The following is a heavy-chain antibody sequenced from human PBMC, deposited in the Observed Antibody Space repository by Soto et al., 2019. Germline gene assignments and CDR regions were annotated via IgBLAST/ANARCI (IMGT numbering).Heavy chain of an antibody. CDR1: GYTFTGYY. D-gene: IGHD2-15*01. V-gene: IGHV1-2*04. Sequence: ASVKVSCKASGYTFTGYYMHWVRQAPGQGLEWMGWINPNSGGTNYAQKFQGWVTMTRDTSISTAYMELSRLGSDDTAVYYCARGPTIRGSGGSCYSRTPPPNYYMDVWGKGTTVTVSS. CDR2: INPNSGGT. J-gene: IGHJ6*03. CDR3: ARGPTIRGSGGSCYSRTPPPNYYMDV.